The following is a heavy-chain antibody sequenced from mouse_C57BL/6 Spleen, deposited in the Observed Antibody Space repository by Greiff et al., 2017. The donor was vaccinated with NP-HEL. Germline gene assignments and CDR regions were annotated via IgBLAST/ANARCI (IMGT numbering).Heavy chain of an antibody. CDR1: GYTFTSYW. J-gene: IGHJ4*01. CDR2: IDPSDSYT. CDR3: ASSNSNYGGGMDY. D-gene: IGHD2-5*01. V-gene: IGHV1-50*01. Sequence: VQLQQPGAELVKPGASVKLSCKASGYTFTSYWMQWVKQRPGQGLEWIGEIDPSDSYTNYNQKFKGKATLTVDTSSSTAYMQLSSLTSEDSAVYYCASSNSNYGGGMDYWGQGTSVTVSS.